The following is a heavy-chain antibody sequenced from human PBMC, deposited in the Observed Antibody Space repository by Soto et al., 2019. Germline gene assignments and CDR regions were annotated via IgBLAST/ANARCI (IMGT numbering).Heavy chain of an antibody. J-gene: IGHJ6*02. D-gene: IGHD3-16*01. CDR3: ARVGDYDYVWGSFYYYYGMDV. CDR1: GYTFTSYA. CDR2: INAGNGNT. V-gene: IGHV1-3*01. Sequence: QVQLVQSGAEVKKPGASVKVSCKASGYTFTSYAMHWVRQAPGQRLEWMGWINAGNGNTKYSQKFQGRVTITRDTSASTAYMELSSLTSEDTAVYYCARVGDYDYVWGSFYYYYGMDVWGQGTTVTVSS.